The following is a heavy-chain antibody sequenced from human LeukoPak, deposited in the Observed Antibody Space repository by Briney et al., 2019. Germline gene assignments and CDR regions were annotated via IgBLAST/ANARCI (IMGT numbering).Heavy chain of an antibody. J-gene: IGHJ4*02. D-gene: IGHD3-22*01. V-gene: IGHV4-31*03. Sequence: SQTLSLTCTVSGGSISSGGYYWTWIRQHPGKGLEWIGYIYYSGSTYSSPSLKSRVTISVDTSKKQFSLKLSSVTAADTAVYYCARDPYYYDSSGYSRQFDYWGQGTLVTVSS. CDR1: GGSISSGGYY. CDR3: ARDPYYYDSSGYSRQFDY. CDR2: IYYSGST.